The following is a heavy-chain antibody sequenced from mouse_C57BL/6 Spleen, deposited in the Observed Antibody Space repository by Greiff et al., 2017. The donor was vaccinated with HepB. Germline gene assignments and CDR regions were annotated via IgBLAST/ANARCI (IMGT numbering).Heavy chain of an antibody. Sequence: QVQLQQPGAELVKPGASVKLSCKASGYTFTSYWMHWVKQRPGRGLEWIGRIDPNSGGTKYNEKFKSKATLTVDKPSSTAYMQLSSLTSGDSAVYYCARAHDYYGSSYWYFDVWGTGTTVTVSS. CDR1: GYTFTSYW. D-gene: IGHD1-1*01. J-gene: IGHJ1*03. CDR3: ARAHDYYGSSYWYFDV. V-gene: IGHV1-72*01. CDR2: IDPNSGGT.